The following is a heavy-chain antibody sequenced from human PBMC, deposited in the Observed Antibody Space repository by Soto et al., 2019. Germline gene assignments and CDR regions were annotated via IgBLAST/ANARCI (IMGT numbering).Heavy chain of an antibody. CDR1: GGSISSGGYY. D-gene: IGHD1-26*01. J-gene: IGHJ3*02. Sequence: QVQLQESGPGLVKPSQTLSLTCTVSGGSISSGGYYWSWIRQHPGKGLEWIGYIYYSGSTYYNPSLKSRVTISVDTSKNQFSLKLSSVTAADTAVYYCARRIKVGATHLDAFDIWGQGTMVTVSS. V-gene: IGHV4-31*03. CDR3: ARRIKVGATHLDAFDI. CDR2: IYYSGST.